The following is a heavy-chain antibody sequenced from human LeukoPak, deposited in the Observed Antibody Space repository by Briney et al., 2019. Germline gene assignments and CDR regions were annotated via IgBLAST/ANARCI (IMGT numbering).Heavy chain of an antibody. CDR1: GYTFTSFG. J-gene: IGHJ3*02. V-gene: IGHV1-18*01. D-gene: IGHD1-26*01. CDR2: ISAYNGHT. CDR3: ARGGRWELPRPYAFDI. Sequence: ASVKDSCKASGYTFTSFGVTWVRQAPGQGLEWMGWISAYNGHTNYAQKLQGRVTMTTDTSTSTAYMELRRLRSDDTAVYYCARGGRWELPRPYAFDIWGQGTMVTVSS.